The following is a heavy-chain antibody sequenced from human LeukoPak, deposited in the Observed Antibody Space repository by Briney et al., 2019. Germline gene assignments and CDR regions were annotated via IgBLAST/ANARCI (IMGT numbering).Heavy chain of an antibody. J-gene: IGHJ4*02. CDR1: GFTFTTYG. CDR2: IMSDGRST. Sequence: GGSLRLSCAASGFTFTTYGMHWVRQAPGKGLVWVSRIMSDGRSTYADSVKGRFTISRDNAKNSLYLQMNSLRAEDTAVYYCAGNGHRSVWTMIVVLWGQGALVTVSS. D-gene: IGHD3-22*01. V-gene: IGHV3-74*01. CDR3: AGNGHRSVWTMIVVL.